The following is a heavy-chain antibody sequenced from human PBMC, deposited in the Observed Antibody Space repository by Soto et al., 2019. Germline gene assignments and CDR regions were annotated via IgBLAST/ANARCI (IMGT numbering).Heavy chain of an antibody. Sequence: PSETLSLTCAVYGGSFSGYYWSWIRQPPGKGLEWIGEINHSGSTNYNPSLKSRVTISVDTSKNQFSLKLSSVTAADTAVYYCARGLAYGDYANLDTWGQGTLVTVSS. D-gene: IGHD4-17*01. V-gene: IGHV4-34*01. CDR1: GGSFSGYY. J-gene: IGHJ5*02. CDR3: ARGLAYGDYANLDT. CDR2: INHSGST.